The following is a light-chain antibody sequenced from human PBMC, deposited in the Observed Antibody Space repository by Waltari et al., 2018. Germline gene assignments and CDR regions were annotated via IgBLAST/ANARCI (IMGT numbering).Light chain of an antibody. CDR3: QRRNRSPLT. CDR1: QSVANF. Sequence: DIVLTQSPATLSLSPGERATLSCRASQSVANFLAWYQQKPGHAPRLLIYDVSNRATDNPARFSGSGFATDFTLTISDVEPEDIAVYYGQRRNRSPLTFGGGTKVEIK. J-gene: IGKJ4*01. V-gene: IGKV3-11*01. CDR2: DVS.